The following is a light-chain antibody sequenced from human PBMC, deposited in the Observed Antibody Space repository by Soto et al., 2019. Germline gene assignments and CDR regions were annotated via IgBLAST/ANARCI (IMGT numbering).Light chain of an antibody. CDR1: QSVSNY. CDR3: QQYGTPRSVT. Sequence: EIVLTQSASTLSLSPGERATLSCRASQSVSNYLAWYQQKPGQAPRPLIYDASNRATGIPARFSGSGSGTDFTLTISSLEPEDFAVYYCQQYGTPRSVTFGQGTRLEIK. CDR2: DAS. J-gene: IGKJ5*01. V-gene: IGKV3-11*01.